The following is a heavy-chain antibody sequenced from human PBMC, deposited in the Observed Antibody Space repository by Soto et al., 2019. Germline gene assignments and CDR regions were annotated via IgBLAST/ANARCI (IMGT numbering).Heavy chain of an antibody. Sequence: GGSLRLSCETSGVTFSSFVMNWVRQVPGKGLEWVSSISGSGDRANYADSVKGRFAISRDNSKNTLYLQMNNLRAEDTAIYYCTKDRLYGDFFYWGQGTLVTVSS. CDR2: ISGSGDRA. V-gene: IGHV3-23*01. CDR3: TKDRLYGDFFY. CDR1: GVTFSSFV. J-gene: IGHJ4*02. D-gene: IGHD4-17*01.